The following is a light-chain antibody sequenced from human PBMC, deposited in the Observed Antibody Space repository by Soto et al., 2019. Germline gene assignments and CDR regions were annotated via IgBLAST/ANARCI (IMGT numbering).Light chain of an antibody. V-gene: IGLV2-14*01. J-gene: IGLJ1*01. CDR2: DVS. CDR1: SSDIGAYNY. Sequence: QSALTQPASVSGSTGQSITISCTGTSSDIGAYNYVSWYQQHPGKAPKLIIFDVSRRPSGISNRFSGSKSGNTASLTISGLQAEDEGDYFCTSYTGTNTYLFGTGTKLTVL. CDR3: TSYTGTNTYL.